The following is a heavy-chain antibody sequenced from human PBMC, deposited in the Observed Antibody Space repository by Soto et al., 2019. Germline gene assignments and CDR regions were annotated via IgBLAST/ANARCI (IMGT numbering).Heavy chain of an antibody. J-gene: IGHJ6*02. CDR1: GFTFSSYG. CDR3: AKDRLGSKGYYYYGMDV. V-gene: IGHV3-30*18. D-gene: IGHD2-15*01. Sequence: QVQLVESGGGVVQPGRSLRLSCAASGFTFSSYGMHWVRQAPGKGLEWVAVISYDGSNKYYADPVKGRFTISRDNSKNTLYLQMNSLRAEDTAVYYCAKDRLGSKGYYYYGMDVWGQGTTVTVSS. CDR2: ISYDGSNK.